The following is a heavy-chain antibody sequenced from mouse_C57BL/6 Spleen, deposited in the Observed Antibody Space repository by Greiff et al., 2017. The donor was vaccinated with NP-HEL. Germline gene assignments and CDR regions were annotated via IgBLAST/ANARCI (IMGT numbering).Heavy chain of an antibody. J-gene: IGHJ2*01. D-gene: IGHD2-2*01. CDR1: GFTFSDYY. CDR3: ARASSTMVTTWDY. V-gene: IGHV5-16*01. Sequence: EVMLVESEGGLVQPGSSMKLSCTASGFTFSDYYMAWVRQVPEKGLEWVANINYDGSSTYYLDSLKSRFIISRDNAKNILYLQMSSLKSEDTATYYCARASSTMVTTWDYWGQGTTLTVSS. CDR2: INYDGSST.